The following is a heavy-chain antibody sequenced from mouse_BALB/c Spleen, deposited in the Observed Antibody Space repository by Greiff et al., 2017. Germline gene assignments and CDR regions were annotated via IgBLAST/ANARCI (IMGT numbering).Heavy chain of an antibody. V-gene: IGHV14-3*02. CDR3: ALKGGYTMDY. J-gene: IGHJ4*01. CDR2: IDPANGNT. Sequence: DVKLQESGAELVRPGALVKLSCKASGFNIKDTYMHWVKQRPEQGLEWIGRIDPANGNTKYDPKFQGKATITADTSSNTAYLQLSSLTSEDTAVYYCALKGGYTMDYWGQGTSVTVSS. CDR1: GFNIKDTY.